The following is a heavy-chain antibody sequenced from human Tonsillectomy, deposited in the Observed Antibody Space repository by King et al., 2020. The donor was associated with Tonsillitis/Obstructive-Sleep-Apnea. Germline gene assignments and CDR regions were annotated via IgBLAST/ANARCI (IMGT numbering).Heavy chain of an antibody. D-gene: IGHD6-25*01. V-gene: IGHV3-7*01. J-gene: IGHJ4*02. CDR3: AGHSGYGSGLPNEFGY. CDR1: GFTFSSYW. CDR2: IKQDGSEK. Sequence: VQLVESGGGLVQPGGSLRLSCAASGFTFSSYWMSWVRQAPGKGLEWVANIKQDGSEKYYVDSVKGRFTISRDNAKNSLYLQMNSLRAEDTAVYYCAGHSGYGSGLPNEFGYWGQGTLVTVSS.